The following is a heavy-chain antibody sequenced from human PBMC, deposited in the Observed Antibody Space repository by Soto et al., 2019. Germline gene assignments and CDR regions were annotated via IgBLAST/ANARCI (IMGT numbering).Heavy chain of an antibody. Sequence: SLTCAVYGGSFSGYYWSWIRQPPGKGLEWIGEINHSGSTNYNPSLKSRVTISVDTSKNQFSLKLSSVTAADTAVYYCARGREYSSGWYIDYYYYYGMDVWGQGTTVTVSS. CDR2: INHSGST. V-gene: IGHV4-34*01. J-gene: IGHJ6*02. CDR3: ARGREYSSGWYIDYYYYYGMDV. D-gene: IGHD6-19*01. CDR1: GGSFSGYY.